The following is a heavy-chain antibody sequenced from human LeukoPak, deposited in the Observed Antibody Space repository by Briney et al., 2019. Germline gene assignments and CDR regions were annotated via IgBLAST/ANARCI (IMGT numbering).Heavy chain of an antibody. CDR3: ASNRVATIWGVTYYFDY. J-gene: IGHJ4*02. V-gene: IGHV4-39*07. Sequence: SETLSLTCTVSGGSISSSSYYWGWIRQPPGKGLEWIGSIYYSGSTYYNPSLKSRVTISVDTSKNQFSLKLSSVTAADTAVYYCASNRVATIWGVTYYFDYWGQGTLVTVSP. CDR1: GGSISSSSYY. D-gene: IGHD5-12*01. CDR2: IYYSGST.